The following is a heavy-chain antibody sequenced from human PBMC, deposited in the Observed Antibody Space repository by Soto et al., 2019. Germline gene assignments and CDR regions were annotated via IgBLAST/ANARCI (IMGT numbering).Heavy chain of an antibody. CDR2: IYYSGST. V-gene: IGHV4-39*01. CDR3: ARTAKYYDFWSGYPRGYYFDY. J-gene: IGHJ4*02. CDR1: GGYISSSSYY. D-gene: IGHD3-3*01. Sequence: QLQLQESGPGLVKPSETLSLTCTVSGGYISSSSYYWGWIRQPPGKGLEWIGSIYYSGSTYYNPSLKKRVTISVDTSKNQFSLKLSSVTAADTAVYYCARTAKYYDFWSGYPRGYYFDYWGQGTLVTVSS.